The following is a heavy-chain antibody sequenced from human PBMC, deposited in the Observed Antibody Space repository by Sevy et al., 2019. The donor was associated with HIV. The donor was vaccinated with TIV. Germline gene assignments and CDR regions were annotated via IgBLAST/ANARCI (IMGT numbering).Heavy chain of an antibody. CDR1: GFTFSSYW. D-gene: IGHD3-9*01. Sequence: GGSLRLSCAASGFTFSSYWMSWVRQAPGKGLEWVANIKQDGSEKYYVDSVKGRFTISRDNAKNSLYLQMNSLRAEDTAVYYCARDVYILTGFAFDIWGQGTMVTVSS. CDR3: ARDVYILTGFAFDI. CDR2: IKQDGSEK. J-gene: IGHJ3*02. V-gene: IGHV3-7*01.